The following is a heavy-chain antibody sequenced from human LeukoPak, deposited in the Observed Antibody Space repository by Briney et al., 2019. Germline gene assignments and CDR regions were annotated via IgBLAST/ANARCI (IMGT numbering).Heavy chain of an antibody. CDR1: GYTFTSYA. CDR3: ARGAPCSSTSCYTPFDY. D-gene: IGHD2-2*02. Sequence: ASVKVSCKASGYTFTSYAMNWVRQAPGQGLEWMGWINTNTGNPTYAQGFTGRFVFSLDTSVSTAYLQISRLKAEDTAVYYCARGAPCSSTSCYTPFDYWGQGTLVTVSS. J-gene: IGHJ4*02. V-gene: IGHV7-4-1*02. CDR2: INTNTGNP.